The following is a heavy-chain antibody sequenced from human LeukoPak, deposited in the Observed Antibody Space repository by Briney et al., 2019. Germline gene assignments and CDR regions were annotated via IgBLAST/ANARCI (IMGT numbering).Heavy chain of an antibody. CDR3: ARGRTIFGVVIIPYYYYMDV. Sequence: SETLSLTCTVSGGSISSYYWSWIRQPRGKGLEWIGYIYDSRSTNYNPSLKSRVTISVDTSKNQFSLKLSSVTAADTAVYYCARGRTIFGVVIIPYYYYMDVWGKGTTVTVSS. CDR2: IYDSRST. J-gene: IGHJ6*03. CDR1: GGSISSYY. V-gene: IGHV4-59*01. D-gene: IGHD3-3*01.